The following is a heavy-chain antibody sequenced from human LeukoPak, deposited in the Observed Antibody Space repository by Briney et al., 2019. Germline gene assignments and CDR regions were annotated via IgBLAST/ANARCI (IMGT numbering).Heavy chain of an antibody. CDR1: GFTFTDYY. J-gene: IGHJ4*02. D-gene: IGHD3-10*01. Sequence: GVSLRLSCATSGFTFTDYYMSWIRQAPGKGLEWVSYISVSGTTMYYADSVKGRFTISRDNAKNSLYLQMNSLRAEDTAVYYCARVGRSGGVFDSWGQGTLVTVSS. CDR2: ISVSGTTM. CDR3: ARVGRSGGVFDS. V-gene: IGHV3-11*04.